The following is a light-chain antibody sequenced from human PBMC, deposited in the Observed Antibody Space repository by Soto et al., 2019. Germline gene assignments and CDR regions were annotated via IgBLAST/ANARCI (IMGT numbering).Light chain of an antibody. CDR2: GAS. CDR3: QQYNNWPRT. CDR1: QSVSNSY. Sequence: EIVLTQSPGTLSLSPGERATLSCRASQSVSNSYLAWYQQKPGQAPRLLIYGASTRATGIPARFSGSGSGTEFTLTISSLQSEELAVYYCQQYNNWPRTFGQGNKV. J-gene: IGKJ1*01. V-gene: IGKV3-15*01.